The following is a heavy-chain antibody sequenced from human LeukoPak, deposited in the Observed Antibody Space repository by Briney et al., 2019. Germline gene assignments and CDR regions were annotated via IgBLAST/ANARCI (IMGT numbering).Heavy chain of an antibody. J-gene: IGHJ4*02. D-gene: IGHD6-6*01. Sequence: PGGSLRLSCAASGFTSSNYWMTWVRQAPGKGLEWVANINQDGSTKYYVDSVKGRFTISRDDAKNSVYLQVNSLTAEDTALYYCARIGYSSSSLDYWGQGTLVIVSS. CDR2: INQDGSTK. CDR1: GFTSSNYW. CDR3: ARIGYSSSSLDY. V-gene: IGHV3-7*01.